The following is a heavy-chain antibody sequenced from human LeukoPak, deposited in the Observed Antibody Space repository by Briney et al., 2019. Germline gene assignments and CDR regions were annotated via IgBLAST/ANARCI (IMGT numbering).Heavy chain of an antibody. J-gene: IGHJ5*02. V-gene: IGHV1-8*01. CDR3: ASIAVAGTGVDP. CDR2: MNPNSGNT. Sequence: GASVTVSCTASGYTFTSYDINWVRQATGQGLEWMGWMNPNSGNTGYAQKFQGRVTMTRNTSISTACMELSSLRSEDTAVYYCASIAVAGTGVDPWGQGTLVAVSS. D-gene: IGHD6-19*01. CDR1: GYTFTSYD.